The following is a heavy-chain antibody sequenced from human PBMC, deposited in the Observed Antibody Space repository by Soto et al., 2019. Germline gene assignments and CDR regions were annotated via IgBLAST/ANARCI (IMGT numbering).Heavy chain of an antibody. CDR2: MNPNSGNT. J-gene: IGHJ4*02. Sequence: ASVKVSCKASGYTFTSYDINWVRQATGQGLEWMGWMNPNSGNTGYAQKFQGRVTMTRNTSISTAYMELSSLRSEDTAVYYCASGGGVIAARLGPLDLLYWGQGTLVTVSS. CDR3: ASGGGVIAARLGPLDLLY. V-gene: IGHV1-8*01. CDR1: GYTFTSYD. D-gene: IGHD6-6*01.